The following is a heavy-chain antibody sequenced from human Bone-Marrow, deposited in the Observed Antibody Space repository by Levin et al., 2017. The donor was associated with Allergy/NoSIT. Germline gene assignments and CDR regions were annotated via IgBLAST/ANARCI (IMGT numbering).Heavy chain of an antibody. CDR1: GYTFIDYY. Sequence: LEASVKVSCKAAGYTFIDYYIHWVRQAPGQGLEWMGWINPKNGDTKHAQNFQDRLTMTRDTSINTAYMDLRALTSDDTALYYCARDTELTYCGGDCFPYYFAYWGQGTPVTVSS. D-gene: IGHD2-21*02. J-gene: IGHJ4*02. V-gene: IGHV1-2*03. CDR3: ARDTELTYCGGDCFPYYFAY. CDR2: INPKNGDT.